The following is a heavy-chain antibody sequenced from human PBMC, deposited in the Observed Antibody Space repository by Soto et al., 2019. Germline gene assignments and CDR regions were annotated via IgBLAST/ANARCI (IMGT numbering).Heavy chain of an antibody. CDR3: TTPYGSGSYYY. Sequence: GGPLRLSCAASGFTFSNAWMSWFRQAPGKGLEWVGRIKSKTDGGTTDYAAPVKGRFTISRDDSKNTLYLQMNSLKTEDTAVYYCTTPYGSGSYYYWGQGTLVTVS. CDR1: GFTFSNAW. CDR2: IKSKTDGGTT. D-gene: IGHD3-10*01. V-gene: IGHV3-15*01. J-gene: IGHJ4*02.